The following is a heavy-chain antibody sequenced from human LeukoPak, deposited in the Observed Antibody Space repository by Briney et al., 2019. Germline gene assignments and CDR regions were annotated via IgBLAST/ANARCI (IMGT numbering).Heavy chain of an antibody. V-gene: IGHV4-59*12. CDR3: ARETTVTSTYDY. D-gene: IGHD4-11*01. J-gene: IGHJ4*02. Sequence: SETLSLTCTVSGGSIGNYSWNWIRQPPGKGLEWIGYIHYSVSTNYNPSLKSRVTISVDKSKNQFSLKLSSVTAADTAVYYCARETTVTSTYDYWGQGTLVTVSS. CDR2: IHYSVST. CDR1: GGSIGNYS.